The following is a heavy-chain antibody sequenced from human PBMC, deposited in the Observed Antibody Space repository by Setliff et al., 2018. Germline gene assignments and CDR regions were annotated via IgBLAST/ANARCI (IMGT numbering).Heavy chain of an antibody. CDR2: ISSGSATI. CDR1: GFTFSNYN. Sequence: GGSLRLSCVGSGFTFSNYNMNWVRQAPGKGLEWLSYISSGSATIDYADSVQGRFTVSRDNAKNSLYLQLDSLTADDTAVYYCARGSLSGTTYPSDYWGQGTLVTVSS. D-gene: IGHD1-7*01. J-gene: IGHJ4*02. V-gene: IGHV3-48*04. CDR3: ARGSLSGTTYPSDY.